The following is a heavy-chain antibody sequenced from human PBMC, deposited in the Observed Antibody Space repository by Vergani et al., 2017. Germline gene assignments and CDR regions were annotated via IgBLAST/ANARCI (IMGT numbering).Heavy chain of an antibody. CDR1: GYTFTGYY. J-gene: IGHJ6*03. CDR3: ARQRITMVRGVINDYYYMDV. CDR2: IIPILGIA. D-gene: IGHD3-10*01. Sequence: QVQLVQSGAEVKKPGASVKVSCKASGYTFTGYYMHWVRQAPGPGLEWMGRIIPILGIANYAQKFQGRVTITADKSTSTAYMELSSLRSEDTAVYYCARQRITMVRGVINDYYYMDVWGKGTTVTVSS. V-gene: IGHV1-69*09.